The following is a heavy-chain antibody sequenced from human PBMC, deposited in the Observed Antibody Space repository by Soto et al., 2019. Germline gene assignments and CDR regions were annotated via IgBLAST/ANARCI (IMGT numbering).Heavy chain of an antibody. CDR3: ARSIGRAAAGNSVGMDV. D-gene: IGHD6-13*01. Sequence: QVQLRESGPGLVQASQTLSLVCTVSGGSVSSGSNYWSWIRQRPQGGLEWLGYISYSGTTYYNPSLKSRVTMSEDTSKNQVSLNLKSVTAADTAVYYCARSIGRAAAGNSVGMDVWGQGTTVT. CDR1: GGSVSSGSNY. J-gene: IGHJ6*02. V-gene: IGHV4-31*03. CDR2: ISYSGTT.